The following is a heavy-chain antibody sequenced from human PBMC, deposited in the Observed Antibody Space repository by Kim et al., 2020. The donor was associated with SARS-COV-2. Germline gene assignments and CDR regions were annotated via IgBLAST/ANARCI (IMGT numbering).Heavy chain of an antibody. CDR2: IWYDGSNK. Sequence: GGSLRLSCAASGFTFSSYGMHWVRQAPGKGLEWVAVIWYDGSNKYYADSVKGRFTIARDNSKNTLYLQMNSLRAEDTAVYYCARAPAEEAWLTIFGASNGAFDIWCQGTMVTFSS. D-gene: IGHD3-3*01. V-gene: IGHV3-33*01. CDR1: GFTFSSYG. J-gene: IGHJ3*02. CDR3: ARAPAEEAWLTIFGASNGAFDI.